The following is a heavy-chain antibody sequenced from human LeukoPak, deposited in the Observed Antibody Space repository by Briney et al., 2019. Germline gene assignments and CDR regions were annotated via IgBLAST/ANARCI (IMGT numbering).Heavy chain of an antibody. Sequence: ASVKVSCKASGYTFTGYYMHWVRQAPGQGLEWMGWINPSSGGSNYAQKFQDRVTMTRDTSISTFYVELSRLRSDDTAVYYCWRDYYDSSGDGAFDIWGQGTMVTVSS. CDR3: WRDYYDSSGDGAFDI. V-gene: IGHV1-2*02. CDR2: INPSSGGS. CDR1: GYTFTGYY. D-gene: IGHD3-22*01. J-gene: IGHJ3*02.